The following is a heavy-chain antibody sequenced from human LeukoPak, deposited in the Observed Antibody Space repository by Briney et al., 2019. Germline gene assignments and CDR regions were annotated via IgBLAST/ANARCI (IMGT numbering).Heavy chain of an antibody. V-gene: IGHV1-46*01. CDR2: INPSGGST. CDR3: ARGVGSSPYYYYGMDV. J-gene: IGHJ6*02. D-gene: IGHD1-26*01. CDR1: GYTFTSYY. Sequence: ASVKVSCKASGYTFTSYYMHWVRQAPGQGLEWMGIINPSGGSTSYAQKFQGRVTMTRDTSTSTVYMELSSLRSDDTAVYYCARGVGSSPYYYYGMDVWGQGTTVTVSS.